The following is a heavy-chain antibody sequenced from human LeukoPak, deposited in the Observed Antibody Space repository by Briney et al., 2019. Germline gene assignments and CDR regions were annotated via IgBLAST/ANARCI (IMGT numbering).Heavy chain of an antibody. CDR2: ISAYNGHT. CDR1: GYTSTSYG. D-gene: IGHD6-19*01. CDR3: ARDKDLGAVAGTFDY. J-gene: IGHJ4*02. V-gene: IGHV1-18*04. Sequence: ASVKVSCKASGYTSTSYGFSWVRQAPGQGLEWMGWISAYNGHTNYAQKFQGRVTMTTDTSTSTGYMELRSLRSDDTAVYYCARDKDLGAVAGTFDYWGQGTLVTVSS.